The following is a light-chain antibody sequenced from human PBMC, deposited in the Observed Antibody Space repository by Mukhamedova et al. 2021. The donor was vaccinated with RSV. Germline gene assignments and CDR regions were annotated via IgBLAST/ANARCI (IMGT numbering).Light chain of an antibody. CDR3: HQYDSLPRT. Sequence: VSSDSLAWYQQKSGQVPRLLIYGASTRATGIPDRISGSGSGTDFSLTISRLEPEDFAVYYCHQYDSLPRTFGQGTKVEIK. CDR1: VSSDS. CDR2: GAS. V-gene: IGKV3-20*01. J-gene: IGKJ1*01.